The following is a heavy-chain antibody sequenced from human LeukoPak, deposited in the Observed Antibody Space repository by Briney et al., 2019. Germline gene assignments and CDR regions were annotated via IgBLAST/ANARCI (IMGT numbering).Heavy chain of an antibody. J-gene: IGHJ6*03. D-gene: IGHD4/OR15-4a*01. CDR2: ISSSSSYI. CDR3: ARDMVEAGMDV. V-gene: IGHV3-21*01. Sequence: PGGSLRLSCEASGFTFSNYAMAWVRQSPGKGLEWVSSISSSSSYIYYADSVKGRFTISRDNAKNSLYLQMNSLRAEDTAVYYCARDMVEAGMDVWGKGTTVTVSS. CDR1: GFTFSNYA.